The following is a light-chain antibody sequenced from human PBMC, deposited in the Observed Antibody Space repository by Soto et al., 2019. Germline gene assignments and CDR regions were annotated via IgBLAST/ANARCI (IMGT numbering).Light chain of an antibody. Sequence: EIVLTQSPGTLSLSPGERATLSCRASQSVSSSYIAWFQQKPGQAPRLLIYDAFSRATGIPDRFGGSGSGTDFSLTLSRMQPEDFAVYYCQQYSGAPWTFGQGTTVEIK. CDR2: DAF. J-gene: IGKJ1*01. V-gene: IGKV3-20*01. CDR3: QQYSGAPWT. CDR1: QSVSSSY.